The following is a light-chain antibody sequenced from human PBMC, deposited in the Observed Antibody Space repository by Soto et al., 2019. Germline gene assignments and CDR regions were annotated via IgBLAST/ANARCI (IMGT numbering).Light chain of an antibody. CDR3: QNYNSGPLT. CDR1: QGINNY. V-gene: IGKV1-27*01. CDR2: AAA. J-gene: IGKJ3*01. Sequence: IKMTQSPSSLSASVGDRVTITCRASQGINNYLAWYQQKPGKVPELLIYAAASLQSGVPSRFSGSGSGTAFTLTISSLQREDVATYDCQNYNSGPLTFGPGTKVDVK.